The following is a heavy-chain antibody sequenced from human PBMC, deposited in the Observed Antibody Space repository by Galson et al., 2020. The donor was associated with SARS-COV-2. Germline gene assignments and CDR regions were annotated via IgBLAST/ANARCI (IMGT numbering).Heavy chain of an antibody. CDR1: GYTFTAYY. CDR3: ARETEMATFNDFDY. Sequence: VKVSCKTSGYTFTAYYIHWVRQAPGQGLEWMGWINPNTGGTNYAQKFQGWVTMTRDTSISTAYMALSRLKSDDTAVYYCARETEMATFNDFDYWGQGTLVTVSS. V-gene: IGHV1-2*04. D-gene: IGHD5-12*01. CDR2: INPNTGGT. J-gene: IGHJ4*02.